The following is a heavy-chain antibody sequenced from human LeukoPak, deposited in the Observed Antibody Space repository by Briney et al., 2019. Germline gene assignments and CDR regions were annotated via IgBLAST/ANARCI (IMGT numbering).Heavy chain of an antibody. J-gene: IGHJ4*02. V-gene: IGHV3-9*01. Sequence: PGGSLRLSCEASGFSFDDYAMHWVRQAPGKGLEWVAGISRNSYNIAYGDSVKGRFTISRDNAKKSLSLQMNSLGTEDTAFYYCARGVYIAAAQYGYWGQGTLVTVSS. CDR2: ISRNSYNI. D-gene: IGHD6-13*01. CDR1: GFSFDDYA. CDR3: ARGVYIAAAQYGY.